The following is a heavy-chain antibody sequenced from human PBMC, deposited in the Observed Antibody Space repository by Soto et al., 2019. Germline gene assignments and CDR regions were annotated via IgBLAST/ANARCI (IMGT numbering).Heavy chain of an antibody. J-gene: IGHJ2*01. Sequence: QVQLVESGGGVVQPGRSLRLSCAASGFTFSSYAMHWVRQAPGKGLEWVAVISYDGSNKYYADSVKGRFTISRDNSKNTLYLQMNSLRAEDTAVYYCARDGGIDWDPNWYFVLWGRGTLVTVFS. CDR2: ISYDGSNK. CDR3: ARDGGIDWDPNWYFVL. CDR1: GFTFSSYA. D-gene: IGHD3-16*01. V-gene: IGHV3-30-3*01.